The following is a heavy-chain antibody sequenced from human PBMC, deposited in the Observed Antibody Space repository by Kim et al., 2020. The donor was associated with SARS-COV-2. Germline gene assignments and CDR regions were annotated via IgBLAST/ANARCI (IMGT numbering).Heavy chain of an antibody. CDR3: ARVAKYDFGSPFDP. Sequence: SETLSLTCTVSGGSISSYYWSWIRQPPGKGLEWIGYIYYSGSTNYNPSLKSRVTISVDTSKNQFSLKLSSVTAADTAVYYCARVAKYDFGSPFDPWGQGTLVTVSA. D-gene: IGHD3-3*01. J-gene: IGHJ5*02. CDR1: GGSISSYY. V-gene: IGHV4-59*01. CDR2: IYYSGST.